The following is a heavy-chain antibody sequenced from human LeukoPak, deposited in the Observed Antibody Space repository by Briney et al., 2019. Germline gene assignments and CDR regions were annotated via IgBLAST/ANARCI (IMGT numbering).Heavy chain of an antibody. CDR1: GYTFTGYY. Sequence: GASVKVSCKASGYTFTGYYMHWVRQAPGQGLEWMGWINPNSGGTNYAQKFQGRVTMTRDTSISTAYMELSRLRSDDTAVYYCAGEGDGYNFSHDYWGQGTLVTVSS. V-gene: IGHV1-2*02. J-gene: IGHJ4*02. D-gene: IGHD5-24*01. CDR3: AGEGDGYNFSHDY. CDR2: INPNSGGT.